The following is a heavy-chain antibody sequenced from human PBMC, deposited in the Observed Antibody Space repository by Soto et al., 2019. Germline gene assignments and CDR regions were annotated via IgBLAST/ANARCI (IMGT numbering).Heavy chain of an antibody. Sequence: QLQLQESGPGLVKPSQTLSLACTVSGGSFSRVVYSWSWTRQLPGKGREWIGYIYYSGGTYYNPSLKSRFTISLDTSKNQFSLKLSSVTAADTAVYYCARATSFSGHHGYWGQGTLVTVSS. D-gene: IGHD2-8*02. CDR3: ARATSFSGHHGY. CDR1: GGSFSRVVYS. CDR2: IYYSGGT. V-gene: IGHV4-31*03. J-gene: IGHJ4*02.